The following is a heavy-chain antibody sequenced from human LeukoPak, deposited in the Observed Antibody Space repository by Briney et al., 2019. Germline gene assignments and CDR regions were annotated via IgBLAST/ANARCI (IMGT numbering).Heavy chain of an antibody. CDR3: AGGEYYDSSGYYWGVFDY. V-gene: IGHV4-4*09. CDR2: IYTSGST. J-gene: IGHJ4*02. Sequence: SETPSLTCTVSGGSISSYYWSWIRQPPGKGLEWIGYIYTSGSTNYNPSLKSRVTISVDTSKNQFSLKLSSVTAADTAVYYCAGGEYYDSSGYYWGVFDYWGQGTLVTVSS. CDR1: GGSISSYY. D-gene: IGHD3-22*01.